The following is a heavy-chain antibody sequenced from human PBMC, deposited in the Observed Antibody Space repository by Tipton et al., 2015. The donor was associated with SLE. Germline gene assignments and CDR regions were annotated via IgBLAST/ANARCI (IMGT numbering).Heavy chain of an antibody. V-gene: IGHV3-30*03. D-gene: IGHD3-10*01. CDR1: GFTFSSYG. CDR3: ARELLSEKGSFDY. J-gene: IGHJ4*02. CDR2: ISYDGSNK. Sequence: RSLRLSCAASGFTFSSYGMHWVRQAPGKGLEWVAVISYDGSNKYYADSVKGRFTISRDNSKNTLYLQMNSLRAEDTAVYYCARELLSEKGSFDYWGQGTLVTVSS.